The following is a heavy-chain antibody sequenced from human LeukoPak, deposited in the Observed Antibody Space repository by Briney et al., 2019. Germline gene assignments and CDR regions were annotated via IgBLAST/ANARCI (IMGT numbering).Heavy chain of an antibody. CDR2: ISGSGGST. J-gene: IGHJ4*02. V-gene: IGHV3-23*01. Sequence: PGGSLRLSCAASGFTFSSYAMSWVRQAPGKGLERVSAISGSGGSTYYADSVKGRFTISRDNSKNTLYLQMNSLRAEDTAVYYCAKDLMIAAARTYYFDYWGQGTLVTVSS. D-gene: IGHD6-13*01. CDR3: AKDLMIAAARTYYFDY. CDR1: GFTFSSYA.